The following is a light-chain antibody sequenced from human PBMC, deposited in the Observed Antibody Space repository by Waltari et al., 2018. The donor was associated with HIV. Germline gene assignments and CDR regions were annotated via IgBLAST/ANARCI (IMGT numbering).Light chain of an antibody. J-gene: IGLJ3*02. CDR2: RTN. Sequence: QTVVTQEPSFSVSPGGTVTLTCGLSSGSVSNSYYPSWYQQTPGQAPHTLIYRTNTRSSGVPDRFSGSILGNKAALTITGAQADDESDYYCVLYMGSGSCMFGGGTKLTVL. CDR3: VLYMGSGSCM. V-gene: IGLV8-61*01. CDR1: SGSVSNSYY.